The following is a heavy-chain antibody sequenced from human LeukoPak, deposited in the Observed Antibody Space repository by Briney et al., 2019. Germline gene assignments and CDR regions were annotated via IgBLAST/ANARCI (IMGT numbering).Heavy chain of an antibody. V-gene: IGHV4-34*01. D-gene: IGHD1-26*01. J-gene: IGHJ4*02. CDR3: ARAAYSGSYYVDY. CDR2: INHSGST. CDR1: GGSFSGYY. Sequence: SETLSLTCAVYGGSFSGYYWSWIRQPPGKGLEWIGEINHSGSTNYNPSLKSRVTISVDTSKNRFSLKLSSVTAADTAVYYCARAAYSGSYYVDYWGQGTLVSVSS.